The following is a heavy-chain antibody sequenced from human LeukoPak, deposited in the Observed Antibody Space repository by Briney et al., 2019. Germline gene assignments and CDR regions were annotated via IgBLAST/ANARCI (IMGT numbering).Heavy chain of an antibody. J-gene: IGHJ3*02. CDR2: IYTSGST. D-gene: IGHD2-2*01. Sequence: SETLSLTCTVSGGSISSYYWSWIRQPAGNGLEWIGRIYTSGSTNYNPSLKSRVTMSVDTSKNQFSLKLSSVTAADTAVYYCARDEDCSSTSCTVGNAFDIWGQGTMVTVSS. CDR1: GGSISSYY. V-gene: IGHV4-4*07. CDR3: ARDEDCSSTSCTVGNAFDI.